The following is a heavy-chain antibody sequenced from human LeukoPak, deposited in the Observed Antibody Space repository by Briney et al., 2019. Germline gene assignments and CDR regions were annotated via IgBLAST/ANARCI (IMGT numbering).Heavy chain of an antibody. Sequence: GGSLRLSCAASGFTFSNAWMNWVRQAPGKGLEWVGQIESRADGGTTDYAAPVRGRFAISRDDSKNTLFLHMSSLETEDTAVYYCTTGRYWGQGTLVTVSA. CDR1: GFTFSNAW. CDR3: TTGRY. J-gene: IGHJ4*02. V-gene: IGHV3-15*04. CDR2: IESRADGGTT.